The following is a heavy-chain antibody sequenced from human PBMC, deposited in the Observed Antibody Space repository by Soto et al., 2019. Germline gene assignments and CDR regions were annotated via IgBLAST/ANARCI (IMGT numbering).Heavy chain of an antibody. J-gene: IGHJ4*02. CDR3: ARDQSIAVAGSLFDY. CDR2: ISAYNGNT. D-gene: IGHD6-19*01. CDR1: GYTFTSYG. V-gene: IGHV1-18*01. Sequence: QVQLVQSGAEAKKPGASVKVSCKASGYTFTSYGISWVRQAPGQGLEWMGWISAYNGNTNYAQKLQGRVTMTTDTSTSTAYMELRSLRSDDTAVYYCARDQSIAVAGSLFDYWGQGTLVTVSS.